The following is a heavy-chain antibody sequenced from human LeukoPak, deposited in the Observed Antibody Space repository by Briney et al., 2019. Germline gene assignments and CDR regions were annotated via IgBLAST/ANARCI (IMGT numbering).Heavy chain of an antibody. D-gene: IGHD3-9*01. CDR2: IYYSGST. V-gene: IGHV4-61*01. CDR1: GGSISSSSYY. Sequence: SETLSLTCTVSGGSISSSSYYWSWIRQPPGKGLEWIGYIYYSGSTNYNPSLKSRVTISVDTSKNQFSLKLSSVTAADTAVYYCARGALHYDILTGYYMGYYFDYWGQGTMVTVSS. CDR3: ARGALHYDILTGYYMGYYFDY. J-gene: IGHJ4*03.